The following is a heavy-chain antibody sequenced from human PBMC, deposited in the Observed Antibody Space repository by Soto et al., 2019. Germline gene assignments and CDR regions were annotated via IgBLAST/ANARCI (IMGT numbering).Heavy chain of an antibody. J-gene: IGHJ4*02. CDR2: ISGSGGST. V-gene: IGHV3-23*01. CDR1: GFTFSSYA. D-gene: IGHD6-13*01. CDR3: AKDSSIAAAGRGFDY. Sequence: EVQLLESGGGLVQPGGSLRLSCAASGFTFSSYAMSWVRPAPGKGLEWVSAISGSGGSTYYADSVKGRVTISRDNSKNTLYLQMNSLRAEDTAVYYCAKDSSIAAAGRGFDYGGQGTLVTVSS.